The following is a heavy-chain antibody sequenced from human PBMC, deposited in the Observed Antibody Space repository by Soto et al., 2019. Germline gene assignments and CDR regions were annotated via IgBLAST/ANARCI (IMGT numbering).Heavy chain of an antibody. CDR1: EFSFITYW. J-gene: IGHJ3*02. D-gene: IGHD3-16*01. CDR2: IKEDGDKK. CDR3: ARTKGAVAFDI. Sequence: SLRLSFEASEFSFITYWMIWFLQAPGTGLEWVANIKEDGDKKYYVDSVEGRFTISRDNAENSLYLQINSLRAEDTAGYYCARTKGAVAFDICGQGTMVTVSS. V-gene: IGHV3-7*01.